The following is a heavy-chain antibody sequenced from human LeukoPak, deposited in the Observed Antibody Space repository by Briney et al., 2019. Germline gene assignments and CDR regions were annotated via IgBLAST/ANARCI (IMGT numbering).Heavy chain of an antibody. D-gene: IGHD4-17*01. J-gene: IGHJ4*02. Sequence: QPGGSLRLSCAASGLTFSSYAMSWVRRAPGKGLECGSVISGSGDSTYYADSVKGRLTSSRDNSKNTLFMQMTSLRAEDTAVYYCAKGHSDYGTGFDQWGQGTLVSVSS. CDR2: ISGSGDST. V-gene: IGHV3-23*01. CDR1: GLTFSSYA. CDR3: AKGHSDYGTGFDQ.